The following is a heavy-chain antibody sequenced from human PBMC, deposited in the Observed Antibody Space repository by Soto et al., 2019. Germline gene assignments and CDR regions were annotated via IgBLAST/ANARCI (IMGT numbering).Heavy chain of an antibody. Sequence: SVKVSCKASGGTFSSYAISWVRQAPGQGLEWMGGIIPIFGTANYAQKFQGRVTITADESTSTAYMELSSLRSEDTAVYYCARAMEWLSHLYYFDYWGQGTLVTVSS. CDR1: GGTFSSYA. CDR2: IIPIFGTA. V-gene: IGHV1-69*13. J-gene: IGHJ4*02. CDR3: ARAMEWLSHLYYFDY. D-gene: IGHD3-3*01.